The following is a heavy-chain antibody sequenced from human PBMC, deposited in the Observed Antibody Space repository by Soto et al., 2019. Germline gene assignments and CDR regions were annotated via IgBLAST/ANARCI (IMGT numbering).Heavy chain of an antibody. Sequence: GGSLRLSCAASGFTFSSYGMHWVRQAPGKGLEWVAVIWYDGSNKYYADSVKGRFTISRDNSKNTLYLQMNSLRAEDTAVYYCARGTRWNLFPLDSWGQGTRVTVSS. D-gene: IGHD1-1*01. CDR1: GFTFSSYG. J-gene: IGHJ4*02. V-gene: IGHV3-33*01. CDR3: ARGTRWNLFPLDS. CDR2: IWYDGSNK.